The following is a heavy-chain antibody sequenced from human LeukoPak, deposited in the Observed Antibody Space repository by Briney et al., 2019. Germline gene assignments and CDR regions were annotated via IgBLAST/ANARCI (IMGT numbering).Heavy chain of an antibody. CDR1: GYSFTSYW. CDR2: IYPGDSDT. J-gene: IGHJ6*03. V-gene: IGHV5-51*01. CDR3: ARRFSHYYYYMDV. Sequence: GESLKISCKGSGYSFTSYWIGWVRQMPGKGLEWMGIIYPGDSDTRYSPSFQGQVTISADKSISTAYLQWSSLKASDIAMYYCARRFSHYYYYMDVWGKGTTVTVSS.